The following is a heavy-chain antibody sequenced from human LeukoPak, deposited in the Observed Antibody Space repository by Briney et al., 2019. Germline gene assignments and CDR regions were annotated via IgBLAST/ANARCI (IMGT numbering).Heavy chain of an antibody. J-gene: IGHJ4*02. V-gene: IGHV4-34*01. CDR2: INHSGST. CDR3: ARQFRDGYKYREYYFDY. Sequence: PSETLSLTCAVYGGSFSGYYWSWIRQPPGKGLEWIGEINHSGSTNYNPSLKSRVTISVDTSKNQFSLKLSSVTAADTAVYYCARQFRDGYKYREYYFDYWGQGTLVTVSS. D-gene: IGHD5-24*01. CDR1: GGSFSGYY.